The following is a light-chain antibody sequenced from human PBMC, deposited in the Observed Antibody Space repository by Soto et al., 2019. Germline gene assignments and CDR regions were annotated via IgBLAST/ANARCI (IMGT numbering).Light chain of an antibody. CDR1: QSVSSN. CDR2: SVS. J-gene: IGKJ1*01. CDR3: QQYNVWPQT. Sequence: IVMTQSPCTLSVSPGERVTLSCRASQSVSSNLAWYQQRPGQAPTLLIYSVSSRDTDIPARFSGGGSGTEFTLTINRLQTEDFGVYYCQQYNVWPQTFGQGTKVDI. V-gene: IGKV3-15*01.